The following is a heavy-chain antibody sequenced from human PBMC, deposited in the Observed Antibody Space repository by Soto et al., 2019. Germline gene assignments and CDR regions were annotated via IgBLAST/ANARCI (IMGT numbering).Heavy chain of an antibody. CDR3: ARRPVGRSDFDI. J-gene: IGHJ6*02. V-gene: IGHV4-59*08. D-gene: IGHD3-9*01. CDR1: GGSINGYY. CDR2: IYYTGIT. Sequence: QVQLQESGPGLVKPSETLSLTCSVSGGSINGYYWNWIRQSPGKGLEWIGYIYYTGITNYNPSLKSRCSQSEDAATTQCSLSLRSVTAADPAVYYCARRPVGRSDFDIWGQGTTVTVSS.